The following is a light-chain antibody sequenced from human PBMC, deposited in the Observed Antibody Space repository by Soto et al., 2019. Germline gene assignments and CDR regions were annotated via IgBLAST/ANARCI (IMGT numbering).Light chain of an antibody. V-gene: IGKV1-5*01. CDR1: QSISSW. CDR2: DAS. Sequence: DIQMTQSPSTLSASVGDRGTITCRASQSISSWLAWYQQKPGKAPKLLIYDASSLESGVPSRFSGSGSGTEFALTISSLQPDDFATYCCQQYNSYLWTFGQGTKVEIK. J-gene: IGKJ1*01. CDR3: QQYNSYLWT.